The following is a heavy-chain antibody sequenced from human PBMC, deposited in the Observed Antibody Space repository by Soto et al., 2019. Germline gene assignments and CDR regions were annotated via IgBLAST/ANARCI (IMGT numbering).Heavy chain of an antibody. Sequence: PSETLSLTCTVSGGSISSYYWSWIRQPPGKGLEWIGYIYYSGSTNYNPSLKSRVTISVDTSKNQFSLKLSSVTAADTAVYYCARQIYSCGCSSHHPSLLLRGGRGTLVTVSA. D-gene: IGHD2-15*01. CDR2: IYYSGST. CDR3: ARQIYSCGCSSHHPSLLLR. J-gene: IGHJ4*02. CDR1: GGSISSYY. V-gene: IGHV4-59*08.